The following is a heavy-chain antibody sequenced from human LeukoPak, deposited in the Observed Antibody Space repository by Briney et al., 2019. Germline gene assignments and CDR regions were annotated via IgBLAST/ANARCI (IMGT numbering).Heavy chain of an antibody. V-gene: IGHV4-39*07. CDR2: IYYSGST. CDR1: GGSISSSSYY. D-gene: IGHD1-7*01. CDR3: ARDRLSELLELQGDYYGMDV. Sequence: SETLSLTCTVSGGSISSSSYYWGWIRQPPGKGLEWIGSIYYSGSTYYNPSLKSRVTISVDTSKNQFSLKLSSVTAADTAVYYCARDRLSELLELQGDYYGMDVWGQGTTVTVSS. J-gene: IGHJ6*02.